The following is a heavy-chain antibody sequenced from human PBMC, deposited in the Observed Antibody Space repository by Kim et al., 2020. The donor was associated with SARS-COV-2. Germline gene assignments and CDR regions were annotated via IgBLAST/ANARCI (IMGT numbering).Heavy chain of an antibody. V-gene: IGHV4-34*01. CDR2: INHSGST. J-gene: IGHJ6*03. CDR1: GGSFSGYY. Sequence: SETLSLTCAVYGGSFSGYYWSWIRQPPGKGLEWIGEINHSGSTNYNPSLKSRVTISVDTSKNQFSLKLSSVTAADTAVYYCARGRPLSFFWSRSYYYYMDVWGKGTTVTVSS. D-gene: IGHD3-3*01. CDR3: ARGRPLSFFWSRSYYYYMDV.